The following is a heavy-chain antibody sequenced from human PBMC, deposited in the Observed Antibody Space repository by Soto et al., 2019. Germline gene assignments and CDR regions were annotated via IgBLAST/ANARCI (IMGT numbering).Heavy chain of an antibody. V-gene: IGHV1-2*04. D-gene: IGHD6-19*01. CDR1: GYTFTGYY. J-gene: IGHJ6*02. CDR3: AREGIAVAGTWGIYYYGMDV. CDR2: INPNSGGT. Sequence: ASVKVSCKASGYTFTGYYMHWVRQAPGQGLEWMGWINPNSGGTNYAQKFQGWVTMTRDTSISTAYMELIRLRSDDTAVYYCAREGIAVAGTWGIYYYGMDVWGQ.